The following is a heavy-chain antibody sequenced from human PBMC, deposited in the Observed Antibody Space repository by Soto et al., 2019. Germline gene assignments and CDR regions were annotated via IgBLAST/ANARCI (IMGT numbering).Heavy chain of an antibody. J-gene: IGHJ6*02. CDR1: GGSISSGGYY. CDR3: ARGQLVKKYYYYGMDV. D-gene: IGHD6-6*01. V-gene: IGHV4-31*03. CDR2: IYCSGST. Sequence: PSETLSLTCTVSGGSISSGGYYWSWIRQHPGKGLEWIGYIYCSGSTYCNPSLKSRVTISVDTSKNQFSLKLSSVTAADTAVYYCARGQLVKKYYYYGMDVWGQGTKVTVYS.